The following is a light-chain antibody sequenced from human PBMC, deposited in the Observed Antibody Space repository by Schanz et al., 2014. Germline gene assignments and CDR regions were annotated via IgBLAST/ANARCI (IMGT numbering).Light chain of an antibody. V-gene: IGKV3D-20*02. Sequence: EIVLTQSPGTLSLSPGERATLSCRASQSVSSSYLAWYQQKPGQAPRLLIYDASNRATGIPARFSGSGSGTEFTLTISSLQSEDVAVYYCQQRRKWPPGFGQGTRLEIK. CDR1: QSVSSSY. CDR3: QQRRKWPPG. J-gene: IGKJ5*01. CDR2: DAS.